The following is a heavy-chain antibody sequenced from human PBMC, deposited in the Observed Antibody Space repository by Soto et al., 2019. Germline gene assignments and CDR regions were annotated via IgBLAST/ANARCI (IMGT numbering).Heavy chain of an antibody. J-gene: IGHJ4*02. CDR1: GYTFTSYY. V-gene: IGHV1-46*01. CDR2: INPSGGST. D-gene: IGHD2-15*01. Sequence: QVQLVQSGAEVKKPGASVKVSCKASGYTFTSYYMHWVRQAPGQGLEWMGIINPSGGSTSYAQKFQGRVTMTRDTSTSTVYMELSSLRSEDTAVYYCARGYCSGGSCYPDPQYYSDYWGQGTLVTVSS. CDR3: ARGYCSGGSCYPDPQYYSDY.